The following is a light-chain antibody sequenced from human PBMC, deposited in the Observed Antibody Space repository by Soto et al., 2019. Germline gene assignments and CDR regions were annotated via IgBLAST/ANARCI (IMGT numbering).Light chain of an antibody. CDR2: DVT. Sequence: QSALTQPASVSGSPGQSITISCTGTSSDVGGYNYVSWYQQHPGKAPKLMIYDVTNRPSGVSNRFSGSKSVNTACLTISGLQAEDEAEYYCSSYTSSSTVVFGGGTKLTVL. J-gene: IGLJ3*02. V-gene: IGLV2-14*03. CDR3: SSYTSSSTVV. CDR1: SSDVGGYNY.